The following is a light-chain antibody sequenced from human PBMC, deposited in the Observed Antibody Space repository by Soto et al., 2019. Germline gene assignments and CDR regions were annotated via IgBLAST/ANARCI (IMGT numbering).Light chain of an antibody. CDR3: QQSYSTPWT. V-gene: IGKV1-39*01. CDR2: AAS. J-gene: IGKJ1*01. CDR1: HSFSIY. Sequence: DIQMTHSPSSLSASVGDRVTITCRTSHSFSIYLNWYQQRPGKAPKLLIYAASSLGSGVPSRFSGSGSGTDFTLTISSLQPEDIATYYCQQSYSTPWTFGQGTKVEIK.